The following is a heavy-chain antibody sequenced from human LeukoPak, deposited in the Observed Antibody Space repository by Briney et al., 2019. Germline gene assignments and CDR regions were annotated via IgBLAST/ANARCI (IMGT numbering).Heavy chain of an antibody. J-gene: IGHJ4*02. Sequence: SETLSLTCTVSGGSISSSSYYWGWIRQPPGKGLEWIGRIYYSGSTYYNPSLKSRVTISVDTSKNQFSLKLSSVTAADTAVYYCARLYSVRYFDWLLFNYFDYWGQGTLVTVSS. D-gene: IGHD3-9*01. V-gene: IGHV4-39*01. CDR3: ARLYSVRYFDWLLFNYFDY. CDR1: GGSISSSSYY. CDR2: IYYSGST.